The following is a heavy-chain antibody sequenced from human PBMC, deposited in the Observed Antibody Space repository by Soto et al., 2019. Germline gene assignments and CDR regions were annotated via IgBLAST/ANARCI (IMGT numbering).Heavy chain of an antibody. J-gene: IGHJ4*02. CDR2: IYYSWST. Sequence: ASETLSLTCTVSGGSISSSSYYWGWIRQPPGKGLEWIGSIYYSWSTYYNPSLKSRVTISVDTSKNQFSLKLISVTAADTAVYYCARHTPAISISDHWGQGTLVTVSS. CDR1: GGSISSSSYY. D-gene: IGHD2-15*01. CDR3: ARHTPAISISDH. V-gene: IGHV4-39*01.